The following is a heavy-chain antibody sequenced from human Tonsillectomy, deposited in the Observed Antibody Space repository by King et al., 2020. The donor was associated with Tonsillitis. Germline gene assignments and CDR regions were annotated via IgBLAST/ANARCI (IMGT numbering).Heavy chain of an antibody. J-gene: IGHJ4*02. CDR3: TKDPDYYDSSTS. Sequence: VQLVESGGALVQPGRSLRLSCAASGFSFDDYAMHWVRQAPGKGLEWVSGISWNSGTIGYADSVKGRFTISRDSAKNFLYLQMNSLRAEDTALYYCTKDPDYYDSSTSWGQGTLVTVSS. D-gene: IGHD3-22*01. CDR1: GFSFDDYA. V-gene: IGHV3-9*01. CDR2: ISWNSGTI.